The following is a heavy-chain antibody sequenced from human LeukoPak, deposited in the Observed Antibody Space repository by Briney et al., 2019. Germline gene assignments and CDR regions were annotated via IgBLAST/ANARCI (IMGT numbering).Heavy chain of an antibody. J-gene: IGHJ4*02. CDR2: ISSSSSYT. V-gene: IGHV3-21*01. CDR1: GFTFSSYS. D-gene: IGHD3/OR15-3a*01. Sequence: GGSLRLSCAASGFTFSSYSMNWVRQAPGKGLEWVSSISSSSSYTYYADSVKGRFTISRDNAKNSLYLQMNSLRAEDTAVYYCASGRRHGDYWGQGTLVTVSS. CDR3: ASGRRHGDY.